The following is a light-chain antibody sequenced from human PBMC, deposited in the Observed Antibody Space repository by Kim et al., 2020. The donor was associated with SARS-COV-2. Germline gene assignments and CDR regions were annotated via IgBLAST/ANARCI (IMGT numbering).Light chain of an antibody. CDR3: ASWDDSLNGPV. J-gene: IGLJ2*01. Sequence: QSVLTQPPSASGTPGQRVSIPCSGSSSNIGSKTVHWYQQLPGTAPTLLIYNNNQRPSGVPDRFSASKSGTSASLAISGLQPEDDADYYCASWDDSLNGPVFGGGTQLTVL. V-gene: IGLV1-44*01. CDR1: SSNIGSKT. CDR2: NNN.